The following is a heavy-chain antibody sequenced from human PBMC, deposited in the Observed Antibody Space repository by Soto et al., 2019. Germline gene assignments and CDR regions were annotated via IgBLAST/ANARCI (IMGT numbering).Heavy chain of an antibody. CDR1: GGSISSSSYY. V-gene: IGHV4-39*01. CDR3: ARHVRGFWSGYSPDAFDI. J-gene: IGHJ3*02. CDR2: IYYSGST. D-gene: IGHD3-3*01. Sequence: QLQLQESGPGLVKPSETLSLTCTVSGGSISSSSYYWGWIRQPPGKGLEWIGSIYYSGSTYYNPSLKSRVTISVDTSKNQFSLKLSSVTAADTAVYYCARHVRGFWSGYSPDAFDIWGQGTMVTVSS.